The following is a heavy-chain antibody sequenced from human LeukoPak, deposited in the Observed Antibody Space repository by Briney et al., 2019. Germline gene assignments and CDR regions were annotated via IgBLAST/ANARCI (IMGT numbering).Heavy chain of an antibody. J-gene: IGHJ4*02. CDR3: ARAHYPYSGYEPFDY. Sequence: SETLSLTCTVSGGSISSGGYYWSWIRQHRGKCLEWIGYIYYSGSTYYNPSLKSRVTISVDTSKNQFSLKLSSVTAADTAVYYCARAHYPYSGYEPFDYWGQGTLVTVSS. D-gene: IGHD5-12*01. CDR1: GGSISSGGYY. CDR2: IYYSGST. V-gene: IGHV4-31*03.